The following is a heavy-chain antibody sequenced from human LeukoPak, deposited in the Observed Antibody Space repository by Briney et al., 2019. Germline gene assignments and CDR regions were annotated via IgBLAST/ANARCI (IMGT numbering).Heavy chain of an antibody. D-gene: IGHD4-11*01. Sequence: ASVKVSCKASGYTFTSYDINWVRQATGQGLEWMGWMNPNSGNTGYAQKFQGRVTITRNTSISTAYMELSSLRSEDTAVYYCARHDYSNYRLNWFDPWGQGTLVTVSS. CDR1: GYTFTSYD. CDR2: MNPNSGNT. V-gene: IGHV1-8*03. J-gene: IGHJ5*02. CDR3: ARHDYSNYRLNWFDP.